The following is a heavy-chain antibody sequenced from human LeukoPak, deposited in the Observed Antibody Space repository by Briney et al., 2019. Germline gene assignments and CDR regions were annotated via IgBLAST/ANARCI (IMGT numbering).Heavy chain of an antibody. CDR2: ISSRSDYI. Sequence: GGSLRLSCAASGFSLASYSMNWVRQAPGKGLEWVSSISSRSDYIGYADSVKGRFTISRDNAKSSLYLQLSSLRVEDTAVYYCAREGAQFGDYARPQYFGHWGQGTLVTVSS. D-gene: IGHD4-17*01. CDR1: GFSLASYS. V-gene: IGHV3-21*01. J-gene: IGHJ1*01. CDR3: AREGAQFGDYARPQYFGH.